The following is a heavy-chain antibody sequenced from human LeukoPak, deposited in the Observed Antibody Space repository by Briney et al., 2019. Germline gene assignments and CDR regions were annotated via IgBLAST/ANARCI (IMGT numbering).Heavy chain of an antibody. CDR1: GGSISSYH. V-gene: IGHV4-59*01. CDR2: IYYSGST. J-gene: IGHJ4*02. D-gene: IGHD5-18*01. Sequence: SETLSLTCTVSGGSISSYHWSWIRQPPGKGLEWIGYIYYSGSTNYNPSLKSRVTISVDTSKNQFSLKLSSVTAADTAVYHCVRTGTAMTRVDYWGQGTLVTASS. CDR3: VRTGTAMTRVDY.